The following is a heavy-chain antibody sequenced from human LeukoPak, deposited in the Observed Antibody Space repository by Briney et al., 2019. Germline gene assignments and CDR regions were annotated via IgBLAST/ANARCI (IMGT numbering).Heavy chain of an antibody. D-gene: IGHD3-10*01. V-gene: IGHV3-23*01. CDR1: GFTFSSYS. CDR3: AKESNEYYGHDY. J-gene: IGHJ4*02. Sequence: PGGSLRLSCAASGFTFSSYSMSWVRQAPGKGLECVSTLSGSGGSTYYADSVKGRFTISRDNSKNTLYLQMNSLRAEDTAVYYCAKESNEYYGHDYWGQGTLVTVSS. CDR2: LSGSGGST.